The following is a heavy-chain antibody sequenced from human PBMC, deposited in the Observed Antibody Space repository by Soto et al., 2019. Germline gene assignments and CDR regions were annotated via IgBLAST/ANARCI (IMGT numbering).Heavy chain of an antibody. CDR2: ISGSSRYI. CDR3: ATVTRSGWD. V-gene: IGHV3-21*01. D-gene: IGHD6-19*01. CDR1: GFTFSSYS. J-gene: IGHJ4*02. Sequence: ESGGGLVKPGGSLRVSCAASGFTFSSYSMNWVRQAPGKGLEWVSSISGSSRYIYYADAVKGRFTISRDNAKNSLYLQMNSLRVEDTAVYYCATVTRSGWDWGQGTLVTVSS.